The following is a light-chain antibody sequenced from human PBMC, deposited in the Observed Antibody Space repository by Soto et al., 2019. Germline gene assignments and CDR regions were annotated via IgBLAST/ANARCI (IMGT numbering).Light chain of an antibody. Sequence: DIQMTQFPSSLSASVGDIVTITCRASQTITTYLNWYQQRPGKAPKLLIYGASSLQSGVPSRFTGSGSGTDFTLTISSLQPEDFATYFCQQSYNTPRTFGQGTKVEIE. J-gene: IGKJ1*01. CDR2: GAS. CDR3: QQSYNTPRT. CDR1: QTITTY. V-gene: IGKV1-39*01.